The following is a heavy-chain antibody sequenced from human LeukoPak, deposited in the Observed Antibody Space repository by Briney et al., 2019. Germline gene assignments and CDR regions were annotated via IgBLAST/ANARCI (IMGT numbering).Heavy chain of an antibody. Sequence: GGSLRLSCEASGFTFSTYWMSWVRQAPGKGLEWVGHIKQDGSEKYYVDSVKGRFTISRDNAKNSLYLQMNSLRAEDTAVYYCARVLLWFGELPYGMDVWGQGTTVTVSS. CDR2: IKQDGSEK. CDR1: GFTFSTYW. J-gene: IGHJ6*02. CDR3: ARVLLWFGELPYGMDV. V-gene: IGHV3-7*01. D-gene: IGHD3-10*01.